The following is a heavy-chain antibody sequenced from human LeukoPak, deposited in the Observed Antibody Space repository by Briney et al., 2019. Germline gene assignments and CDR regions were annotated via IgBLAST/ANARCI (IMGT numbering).Heavy chain of an antibody. CDR3: AREGDMTTEFAPSLGFDY. D-gene: IGHD2-15*01. CDR1: GFTFNNYG. Sequence: GGSLRLSCAASGFTFNNYGMHWVRQAPGKGLEWLAFIRYDGSNTYYADSVKGRFTISRDNSENTLYLQMNSLKAEDTAVYYCAREGDMTTEFAPSLGFDYWGQGTLVTVSS. V-gene: IGHV3-30*02. J-gene: IGHJ4*02. CDR2: IRYDGSNT.